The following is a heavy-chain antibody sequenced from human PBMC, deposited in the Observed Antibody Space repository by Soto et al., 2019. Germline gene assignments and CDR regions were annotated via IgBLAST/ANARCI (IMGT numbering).Heavy chain of an antibody. CDR1: GYTFTSYA. CDR2: INAGNGNT. V-gene: IGHV1-3*01. Sequence: ASVKVSCKASGYTFTSYAMHWVRQAPGQRLEWMGWINAGNGNTKYSQKFQGRVTITRDTSASTAYMELSSLRSEDTAVYYCARVDTAMVFGIGRYYFDYRGQGTLVTVSS. D-gene: IGHD5-18*01. CDR3: ARVDTAMVFGIGRYYFDY. J-gene: IGHJ4*02.